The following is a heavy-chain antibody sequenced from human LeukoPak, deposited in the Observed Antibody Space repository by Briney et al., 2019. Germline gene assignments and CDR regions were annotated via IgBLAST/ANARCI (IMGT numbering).Heavy chain of an antibody. CDR1: GGSINGYY. CDR3: ARDRSSSYTRDWFDP. J-gene: IGHJ5*02. V-gene: IGHV4-4*07. Sequence: SETLSLTCTVTGGSINGYYWSWIRQPAGKGLEWIGRLNNSESTNHNPSLKSRVTMSIDKSKNQFYLKLNSVTAADTAVYYCARDRSSSYTRDWFDPWGQGALVTVSS. D-gene: IGHD2-2*01. CDR2: LNNSEST.